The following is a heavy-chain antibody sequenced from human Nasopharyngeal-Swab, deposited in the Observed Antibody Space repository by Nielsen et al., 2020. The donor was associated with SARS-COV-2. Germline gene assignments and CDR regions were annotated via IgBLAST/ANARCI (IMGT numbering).Heavy chain of an antibody. CDR2: IGTSSSTS. V-gene: IGHV3-48*04. Sequence: GESLKISCVASGFPFSPYGMNWVRQAPGKGLEWISYIGTSSSTSYYADSVKGRFTISRDTAKNSLYLQMNSLRAEDAAVYYCAKGFTGYRSGSYADYWGQGTLVTVSS. CDR1: GFPFSPYG. CDR3: AKGFTGYRSGSYADY. D-gene: IGHD3-16*01. J-gene: IGHJ4*02.